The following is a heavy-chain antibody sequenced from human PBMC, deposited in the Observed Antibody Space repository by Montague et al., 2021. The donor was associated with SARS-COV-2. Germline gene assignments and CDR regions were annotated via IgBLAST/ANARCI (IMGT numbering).Heavy chain of an antibody. CDR2: ISYNGNT. V-gene: IGHV4-39*01. CDR1: GDSISSSSYD. Sequence: SESLSLTCTVYGDSISSSSYDWGWIRRPPGKGLEWIGHISYNGNTNYNPSLKSGVTISIDTSRNQFSLKVSSVTATDTAIYYCARRLDYWDSSGQRRHFDYWGQGTLVTVSS. J-gene: IGHJ4*02. D-gene: IGHD3-22*01. CDR3: ARRLDYWDSSGQRRHFDY.